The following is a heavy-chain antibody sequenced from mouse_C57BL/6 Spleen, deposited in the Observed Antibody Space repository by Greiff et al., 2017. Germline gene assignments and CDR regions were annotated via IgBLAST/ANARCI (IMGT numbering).Heavy chain of an antibody. CDR2: IDPETGGT. D-gene: IGHD6-2*01. CDR1: GYTFTDYE. J-gene: IGHJ1*03. Sequence: QVQLQQSGAELVRPGASVTLSCKASGYTFTDYEMHWVKQTPVHGLEWIGAIDPETGGTAYNQKFKGKAILTADKSSSTAYMELRSLTSEDSAVYYCTRSSLWYFDVWGTGTTVTVAS. CDR3: TRSSLWYFDV. V-gene: IGHV1-15*01.